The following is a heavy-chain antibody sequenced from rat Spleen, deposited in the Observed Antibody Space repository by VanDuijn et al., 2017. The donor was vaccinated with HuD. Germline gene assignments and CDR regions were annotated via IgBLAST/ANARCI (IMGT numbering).Heavy chain of an antibody. J-gene: IGHJ2*01. CDR3: VRHWGY. CDR2: ISYEGSST. D-gene: IGHD4-6*01. Sequence: EVQLVESGGGLVQPGRSMKLSCAASGFIFSDFYMAWVRQAPKKGLEWVASISYEGSSTYYGDSVKGRFTVSRDNAKSTLYLQMDSLRSEDTATYYCVRHWGYWGQGVMVTVSS. V-gene: IGHV5-22*01. CDR1: GFIFSDFY.